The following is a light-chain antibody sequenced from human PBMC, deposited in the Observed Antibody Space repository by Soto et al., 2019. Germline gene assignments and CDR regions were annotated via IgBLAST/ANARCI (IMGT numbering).Light chain of an antibody. J-gene: IGKJ5*01. CDR1: LPISNY. CDR2: AAS. CDR3: QQADTFPIT. V-gene: IGKV1-12*01. Sequence: DIQMTQSPSSLSASVGDRVTITCRASLPISNYLAWYQQKPGKIPNLLIYAASSLQSGVPSRFSGSGFGTDCTLTISSLQPEDAAMYYCQQADTFPITFGQGTRLEIK.